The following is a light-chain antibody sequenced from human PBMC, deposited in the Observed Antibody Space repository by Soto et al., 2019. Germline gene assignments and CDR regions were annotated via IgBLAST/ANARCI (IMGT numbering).Light chain of an antibody. CDR3: QQRSSWPALT. CDR1: QSVSSSY. CDR2: GAS. V-gene: IGKV3D-20*02. Sequence: EIVLTQSPGTLSLSPGERATLSCRASQSVSSSYLAWYQQKPGQAPRLLIYGASSRATGIPDRFSGSGSGTDFTLTISRLEPEDSAVYYCQQRSSWPALTFGGGTKVDIK. J-gene: IGKJ4*01.